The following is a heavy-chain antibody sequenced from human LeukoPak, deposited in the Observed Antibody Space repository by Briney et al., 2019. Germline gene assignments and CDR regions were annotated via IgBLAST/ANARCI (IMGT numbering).Heavy chain of an antibody. CDR3: ARDMYYYDSSGYFYAFDL. V-gene: IGHV1-69*13. J-gene: IGHJ3*01. CDR1: GGTFSSYA. CDR2: IIPIFGTA. D-gene: IGHD3-22*01. Sequence: ASVKVSCKASGGTFSSYAISWVRQAPGQGLEWMGGIIPIFGTANYAQKFQGRVTITADESTSTAYMELSSLRSEDTAVYYCARDMYYYDSSGYFYAFDLWGQGTMVTVSS.